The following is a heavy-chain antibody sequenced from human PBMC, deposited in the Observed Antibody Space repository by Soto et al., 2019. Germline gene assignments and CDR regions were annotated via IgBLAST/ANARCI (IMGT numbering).Heavy chain of an antibody. J-gene: IGHJ4*02. CDR3: ARAAMYYDYGWGSYRYKATGY. D-gene: IGHD3-16*02. CDR2: INPSGGST. Sequence: ASVKGSCNASGYAFTSYYMCWVRQAPGQGREWSGTINPSGGSTSYAQKFQGRFTMTRDTATSTVYMELRSLRSEDTAVYYCARAAMYYDYGWGSYRYKATGYWGQGNLVAASS. V-gene: IGHV1-46*01. CDR1: GYAFTSYY.